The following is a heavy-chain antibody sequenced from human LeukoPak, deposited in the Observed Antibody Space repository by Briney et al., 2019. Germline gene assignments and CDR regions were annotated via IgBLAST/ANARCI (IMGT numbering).Heavy chain of an antibody. CDR3: AKDIGIVGVTGFDY. J-gene: IGHJ4*02. CDR1: GFTFDDYT. CDR2: ISWDGGST. Sequence: PGGSLRLSCAASGFTFDDYTMHWVRQAPGKGLEWVSLISWDGGSTYYADSVKGRFTISRDNSKNSLYLQMNSLRTEDTTLYYCAKDIGIVGVTGFDYWGQGTLVTVSS. D-gene: IGHD1-26*01. V-gene: IGHV3-43*01.